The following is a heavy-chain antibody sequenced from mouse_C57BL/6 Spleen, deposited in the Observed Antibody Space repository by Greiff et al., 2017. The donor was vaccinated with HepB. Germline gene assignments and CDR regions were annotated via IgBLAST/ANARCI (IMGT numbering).Heavy chain of an antibody. CDR3: ARGLFDY. Sequence: VQLQQPGAELVKPGASVKMSCKASGYTFPNYWITWVKQRPGQGLEWIGDIYPGSGSTNYNEKFKGKATLTVDTSSSTAYMQLSSLTSEDSAVYYCARGLFDYWGQGTTLTVSS. J-gene: IGHJ2*01. CDR2: IYPGSGST. CDR1: GYTFPNYW. V-gene: IGHV1-55*01.